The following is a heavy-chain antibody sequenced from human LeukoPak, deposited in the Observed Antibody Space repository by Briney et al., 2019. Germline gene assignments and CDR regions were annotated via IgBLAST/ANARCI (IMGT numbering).Heavy chain of an antibody. J-gene: IGHJ4*02. CDR3: AREMATYDYVWGSYRYIDY. CDR1: GFTFSSYS. D-gene: IGHD3-16*02. CDR2: ISSSSSYI. Sequence: GGSLRLSCAASGFTFSSYSMNWVRQAPGKGLEWVSSISSSSSYIYYADSVKGRFTISRDNAKNSLYLQMNSLRAEDTAVYYWAREMATYDYVWGSYRYIDYWGQGTLVTVSS. V-gene: IGHV3-21*01.